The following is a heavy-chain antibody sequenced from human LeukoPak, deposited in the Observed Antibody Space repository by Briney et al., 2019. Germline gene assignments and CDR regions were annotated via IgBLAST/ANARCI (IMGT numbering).Heavy chain of an antibody. D-gene: IGHD2-2*02. Sequence: GGSLRLSCAASGFTFSNYNMNWVRQAPGKGLEWVSFISSSTDYIYYADSVKGRFTISRDDAKNSLYLQMNSLRAEDTAVYYCARGQSTSCYTGRCSWYFDLWGRGTLVTVSS. J-gene: IGHJ2*01. V-gene: IGHV3-21*01. CDR3: ARGQSTSCYTGRCSWYFDL. CDR2: ISSSTDYI. CDR1: GFTFSNYN.